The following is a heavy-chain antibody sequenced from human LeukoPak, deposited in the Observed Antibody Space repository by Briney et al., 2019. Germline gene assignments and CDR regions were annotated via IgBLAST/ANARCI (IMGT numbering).Heavy chain of an antibody. Sequence: ASVKVSCKASGYTFTGYYMHWVRQAPGQGLEWMGWINPNSGGTNYAQKFQGRVTMTRDTSISTAYMGLSRLRSDDTAVYYCARDRVYYGSGSYYLTSNWGQGTLVTVSS. V-gene: IGHV1-2*02. CDR3: ARDRVYYGSGSYYLTSN. D-gene: IGHD3-10*01. CDR2: INPNSGGT. CDR1: GYTFTGYY. J-gene: IGHJ4*02.